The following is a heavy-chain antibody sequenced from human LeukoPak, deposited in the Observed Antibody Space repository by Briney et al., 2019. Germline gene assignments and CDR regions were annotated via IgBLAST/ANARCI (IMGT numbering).Heavy chain of an antibody. CDR3: VRHDSYIPF. CDR2: ISDSGGST. V-gene: IGHV3-23*01. CDR1: GFTFNNYA. Sequence: GGSLRLSCAASGFTFNNYAMSWVRQAPGKGLEWVSGISDSGGSTYYADSVKGRFTISRDNSKNTVHLQMNNLRVEDTAVYFCVRHDSYIPFWGQGTLVTVSS. J-gene: IGHJ4*02. D-gene: IGHD5-18*01.